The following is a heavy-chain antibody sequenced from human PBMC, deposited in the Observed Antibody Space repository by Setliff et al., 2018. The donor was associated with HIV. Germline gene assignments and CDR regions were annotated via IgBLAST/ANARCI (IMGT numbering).Heavy chain of an antibody. J-gene: IGHJ4*02. CDR1: GDSISSSTFY. Sequence: PSETLSLTCTVSGDSISSSTFYWGWIRQPPGKGLEWIGSIYYSGTTYYNPSLKSRVAISVDTSKNQFSLKLSSVTAADTAVYYCARPRLRGSGAFDIWGQGPLVTVSS. V-gene: IGHV4-39*01. CDR2: IYYSGTT. D-gene: IGHD3-9*01. CDR3: ARPRLRGSGAFDI.